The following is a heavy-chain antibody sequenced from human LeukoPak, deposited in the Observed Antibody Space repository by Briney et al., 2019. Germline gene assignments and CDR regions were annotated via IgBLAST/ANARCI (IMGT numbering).Heavy chain of an antibody. D-gene: IGHD3-9*01. CDR2: IYYTGNT. Sequence: SQTLSLTCSVSGGSISSGGNYWSWIRQHPGKGLEWIGYIYYTGNTYYNPSLKSRLTISVDTSKNLFSLKLTSVTAADTAVYYCARDLLNYDILTGHGAFDIWGQGTMVTVSS. CDR1: GGSISSGGNY. V-gene: IGHV4-31*03. CDR3: ARDLLNYDILTGHGAFDI. J-gene: IGHJ3*02.